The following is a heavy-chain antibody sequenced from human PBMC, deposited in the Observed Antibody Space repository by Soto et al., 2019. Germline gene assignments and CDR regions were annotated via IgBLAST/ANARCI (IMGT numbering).Heavy chain of an antibody. Sequence: EVQLVESGGGLVQPGGSLRLPCTASGFTFSTYWMSWVRQAPGKGLGWVANIKEDGSEKYYVDSVKGRFSISRDNARSSLYLQMNSLRSEDTAVYYCVRVGRLGGYWGQGTQVTVSS. CDR3: VRVGRLGGY. CDR1: GFTFSTYW. D-gene: IGHD3-16*01. V-gene: IGHV3-7*03. CDR2: IKEDGSEK. J-gene: IGHJ4*02.